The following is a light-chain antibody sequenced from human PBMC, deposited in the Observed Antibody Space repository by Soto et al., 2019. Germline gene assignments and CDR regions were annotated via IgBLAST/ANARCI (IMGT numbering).Light chain of an antibody. CDR3: AAWDDSVWV. V-gene: IGLV1-44*01. J-gene: IGLJ3*02. CDR2: GNH. CDR1: TSDIGTNT. Sequence: QSALTQPPSASGTLGQAVTISCSGSTSDIGTNTVSWYQQVPGTAPKVLIYGNHQPPAGVPDRFCCSKSGTSASLVIRGLHSEDEADYYCAAWDDSVWVFGGGTKVTVL.